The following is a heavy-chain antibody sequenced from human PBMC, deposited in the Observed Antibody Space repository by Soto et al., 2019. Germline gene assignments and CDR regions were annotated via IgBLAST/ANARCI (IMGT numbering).Heavy chain of an antibody. D-gene: IGHD1-26*01. CDR1: GGSIRNGDYY. CDR3: VTVNLVGAAYYFDY. Sequence: PSETLSLTCTVSGGSIRNGDYYWGWIRQPPGKGLEWIGYVYYSGTTYSHPSLNSRVSIPVDTSENQFSLRLTSVTAADTAVYYCVTVNLVGAAYYFDYWGPGTLATVSS. J-gene: IGHJ4*02. V-gene: IGHV4-30-4*01. CDR2: VYYSGTT.